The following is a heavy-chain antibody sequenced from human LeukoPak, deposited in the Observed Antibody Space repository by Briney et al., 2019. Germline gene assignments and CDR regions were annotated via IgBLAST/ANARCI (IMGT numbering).Heavy chain of an antibody. CDR2: IIPIFGTT. CDR1: GGTFSSYA. V-gene: IGHV1-69*13. Sequence: SVKVSCKASGGTFSSYAISWVRQAPGQGLEWMGGIIPIFGTTNYAQRFQGRVTITADESTSTAYVELSSLRSDDTAVYYCARQGFLEWGYYYFYMDVWGKGTAVTVSS. CDR3: ARQGFLEWGYYYFYMDV. J-gene: IGHJ6*03. D-gene: IGHD3-3*01.